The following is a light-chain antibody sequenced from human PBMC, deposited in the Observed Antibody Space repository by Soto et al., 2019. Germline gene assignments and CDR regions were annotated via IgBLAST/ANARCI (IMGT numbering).Light chain of an antibody. CDR3: QQYDNWLT. J-gene: IGKJ4*01. CDR2: GAS. CDR1: QSVSSN. V-gene: IGKV3-15*01. Sequence: EIVMTQSPATLSVSPGERATLSCRASQSVSSNLAWYQQKPGQAPRLPIYGASTRATAIPARFSGSGSGTEFTLTISSLQSEDFAVYYCQQYDNWLTFGGGTKVEIK.